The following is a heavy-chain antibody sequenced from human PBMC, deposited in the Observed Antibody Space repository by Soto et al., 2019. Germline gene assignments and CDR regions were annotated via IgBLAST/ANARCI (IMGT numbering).Heavy chain of an antibody. Sequence: WPSVKVSCKASGYTFTAYYINWVRQASGQGLEWMGWINPKSGGTNYAPKFQGRVAMTRDTSITTSYMELTRLRSDDTAVYFCALALQGYCGTTSCYGVDLWGKGNTVTVSS. J-gene: IGHJ6*04. CDR1: GYTFTAYY. V-gene: IGHV1-2*02. CDR3: ALALQGYCGTTSCYGVDL. CDR2: INPKSGGT. D-gene: IGHD2-2*01.